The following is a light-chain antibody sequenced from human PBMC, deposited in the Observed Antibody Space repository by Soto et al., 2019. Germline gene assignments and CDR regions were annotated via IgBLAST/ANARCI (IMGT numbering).Light chain of an antibody. CDR1: QTVSSD. CDR2: DAS. V-gene: IGKV3-15*01. Sequence: IVMTQSPATLSVYPGERATLSCRASQTVSSDLAWYQQKPGQAPRLLIYDASTRATDIPARFSGSGSGTEFTLTISSLQSEDFAVYFCQQHNTWPLTFGQGTRLEIK. CDR3: QQHNTWPLT. J-gene: IGKJ5*01.